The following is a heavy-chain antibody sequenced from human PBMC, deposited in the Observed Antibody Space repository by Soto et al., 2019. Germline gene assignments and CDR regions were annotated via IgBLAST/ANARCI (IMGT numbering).Heavy chain of an antibody. CDR3: ARDQDSGSYQWGNWFDP. CDR2: IYTSGST. Sequence: SETLSLTCTVSGGSISSYYWSWIRQPAGKGLEWIGRIYTSGSTNYNPSLKRRVTMSVDTSKNQFSLKLSSVTAADTAVYYCARDQDSGSYQWGNWFDPWGQGTLVTVSS. V-gene: IGHV4-4*07. CDR1: GGSISSYY. D-gene: IGHD1-26*01. J-gene: IGHJ5*02.